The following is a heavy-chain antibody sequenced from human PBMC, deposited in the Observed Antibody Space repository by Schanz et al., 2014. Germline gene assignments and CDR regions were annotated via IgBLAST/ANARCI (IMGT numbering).Heavy chain of an antibody. D-gene: IGHD2-8*02. Sequence: QVKLVQSGAEMKKPGASVKVSCKASGYTFTGYYMHWVRQAPGQGLEWMGQINPNSGATIYAQNFQGRVTMTRDTSISTAYMELSRLRSDDTAVYYCARGLVRYFAYWGQGTLVTVSS. J-gene: IGHJ4*02. CDR3: ARGLVRYFAY. V-gene: IGHV1-2*06. CDR1: GYTFTGYY. CDR2: INPNSGAT.